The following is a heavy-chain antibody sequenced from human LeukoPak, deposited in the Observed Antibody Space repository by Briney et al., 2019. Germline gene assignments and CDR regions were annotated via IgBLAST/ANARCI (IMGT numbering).Heavy chain of an antibody. CDR1: GGSISSYY. V-gene: IGHV4-59*01. J-gene: IGHJ3*02. CDR2: IYYSGST. CDR3: ASLRLGRTVTNDAFDI. Sequence: PSETLSLTCTVSGGSISSYYWSWIRQPPGKGLEWIGYIYYSGSTNYNPSLKSRVTISVDTSKNQFSLKLSSVTAADTAVYYCASLRLGRTVTNDAFDIWGQGTMVTVSS. D-gene: IGHD3-16*01.